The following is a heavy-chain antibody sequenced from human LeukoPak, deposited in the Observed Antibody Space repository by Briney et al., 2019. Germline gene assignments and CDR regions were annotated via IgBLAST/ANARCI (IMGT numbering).Heavy chain of an antibody. Sequence: GASVKVSCKASGYTFTGYYMHWVRQAPGQGLEWMGRINPNSGGTNYAQKFQGRVTMTRDTSISTAYMELSRLRSDDTAVYYCARVLISGYSYVIGYWGQGALVTVSS. CDR2: INPNSGGT. CDR1: GYTFTGYY. J-gene: IGHJ4*02. CDR3: ARVLISGYSYVIGY. D-gene: IGHD5-18*01. V-gene: IGHV1-2*06.